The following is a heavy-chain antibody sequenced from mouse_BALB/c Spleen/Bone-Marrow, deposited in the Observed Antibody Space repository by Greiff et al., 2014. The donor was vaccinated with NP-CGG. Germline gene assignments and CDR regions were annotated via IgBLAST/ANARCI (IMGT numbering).Heavy chain of an antibody. CDR2: IYPGDGDT. J-gene: IGHJ3*01. V-gene: IGHV1-80*01. Sequence: QVKLKESGAELGGPGASVKISCKASGFAFSSFWMNWVKQGPGQGLEWIGQIYPGDGDTNYNGKFKGKATLTADKSSSTAYMQLSSLTSEDSAVYFCASAAAWFAYWGQGTLVTVSA. CDR3: ASAAAWFAY. CDR1: GFAFSSFW.